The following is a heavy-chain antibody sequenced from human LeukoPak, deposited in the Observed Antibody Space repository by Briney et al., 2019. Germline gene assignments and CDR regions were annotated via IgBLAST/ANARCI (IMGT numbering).Heavy chain of an antibody. CDR1: GFTFSSYA. Sequence: PGGSLRLSCAASGFTFSSYAMSWVRQAPGRGLEWVSAFSGDGGGTYYADSVKGRFTISRDNSKNTLYLQMNSLRAEDTAVYYCAKDGGVSSGWPDYWGQGTLVTVSS. V-gene: IGHV3-23*01. D-gene: IGHD6-19*01. CDR3: AKDGGVSSGWPDY. CDR2: FSGDGGGT. J-gene: IGHJ4*02.